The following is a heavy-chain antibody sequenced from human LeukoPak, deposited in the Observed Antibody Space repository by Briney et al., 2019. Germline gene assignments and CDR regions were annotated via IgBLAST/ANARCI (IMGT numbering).Heavy chain of an antibody. V-gene: IGHV3-53*01. Sequence: GGSLRLSCIASGFTVSSKYMSWVRQAPGKGLEWVSVLYSGGQAFYPDSVRGRFTISRDNSKNTLYLQMNSLRAEDTALYYCAKPAQVDGSIDVFDIWGQGTMVTVSS. D-gene: IGHD5-24*01. CDR1: GFTVSSKY. J-gene: IGHJ3*02. CDR3: AKPAQVDGSIDVFDI. CDR2: LYSGGQA.